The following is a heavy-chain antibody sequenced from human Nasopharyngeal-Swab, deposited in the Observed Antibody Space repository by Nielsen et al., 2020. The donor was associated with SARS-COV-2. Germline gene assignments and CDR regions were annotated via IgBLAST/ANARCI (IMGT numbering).Heavy chain of an antibody. Sequence: VRQMPGKGLEWVSVMYRSGTSYYADSVKGRFTFSRDNSKNTLYLQMNNLRVEDTAVYYCAKDLQWFGELSDYMDVWGKGTTVTVSS. D-gene: IGHD3-10*01. V-gene: IGHV3-66*01. CDR2: MYRSGTS. CDR3: AKDLQWFGELSDYMDV. J-gene: IGHJ6*03.